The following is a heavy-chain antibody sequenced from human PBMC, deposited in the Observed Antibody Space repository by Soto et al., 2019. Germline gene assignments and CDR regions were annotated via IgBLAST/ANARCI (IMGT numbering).Heavy chain of an antibody. CDR1: GGSFSGYY. J-gene: IGHJ5*02. D-gene: IGHD1-1*01. V-gene: IGHV4-34*01. CDR2: INHSGST. Sequence: SETLSLTCAVYGGSFSGYYWSWIRQPPGRGLEWIGEINHSGSTNYNPSLKSRVTISVDTSKNQFSLKLSSVTAADTAVYYCARSRTPSTRWFDPWGQGTLVTVSS. CDR3: ARSRTPSTRWFDP.